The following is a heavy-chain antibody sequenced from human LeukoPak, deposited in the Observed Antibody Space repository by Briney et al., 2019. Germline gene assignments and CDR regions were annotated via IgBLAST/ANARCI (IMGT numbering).Heavy chain of an antibody. CDR3: ARGPPNWGFDS. Sequence: ASVKISCKASGYTFTSYDLNWVRRATGQGLEWMGWMSPASGNTGYAQEFQGRVTMTRDTSVSTAYMELNSLRSEDTAVYYCARGPPNWGFDSWGQGTLVTVSS. J-gene: IGHJ4*02. D-gene: IGHD7-27*01. V-gene: IGHV1-8*01. CDR2: MSPASGNT. CDR1: GYTFTSYD.